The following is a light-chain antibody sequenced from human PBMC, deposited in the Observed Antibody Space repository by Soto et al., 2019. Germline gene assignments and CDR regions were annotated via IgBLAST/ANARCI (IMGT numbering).Light chain of an antibody. CDR1: SRDVAAYNY. V-gene: IGLV2-14*01. CDR3: SSYRSTTPLYV. J-gene: IGLJ1*01. CDR2: DVT. Sequence: QSALTQPASVSGSPGQSITISCTGTSRDVAAYNYVYWYQQYPGKAPKLLIYDVTNRPSGVSNRFSGSKSANTASLTISGLVPEDEADYYCSSYRSTTPLYVFGTGTKVTVL.